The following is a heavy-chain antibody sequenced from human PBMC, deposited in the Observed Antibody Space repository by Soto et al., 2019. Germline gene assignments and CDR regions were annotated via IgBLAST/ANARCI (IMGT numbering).Heavy chain of an antibody. CDR1: GFNFGGYG. CDR3: VRDGVGATTYFGYFDY. Sequence: PGGSLRLSCAASGFNFGGYGMHWVRQAPGKGLEWVAITRHDGSNTYYADSVRGRFTISRDNSKNTLYLQMNSLTVEDTAVYYCVRDGVGATTYFGYFDYWGQGTLVTVS. V-gene: IGHV3-30*02. D-gene: IGHD1-26*01. J-gene: IGHJ4*02. CDR2: TRHDGSNT.